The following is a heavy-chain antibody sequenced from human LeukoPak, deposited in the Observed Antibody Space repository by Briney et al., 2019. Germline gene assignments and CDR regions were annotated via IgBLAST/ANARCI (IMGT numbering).Heavy chain of an antibody. CDR1: GFTFISFA. CDR3: ARGPGPYDSSGYWYDY. D-gene: IGHD3-22*01. J-gene: IGHJ4*02. CDR2: INHSGST. V-gene: IGHV4-34*01. Sequence: GSLRLSCAASGFTFISFAMSWVRRAPGKGLEWIGEINHSGSTNYNPSLKSRVTISVDTSKNQFSLKLSSVTAADTAVYYCARGPGPYDSSGYWYDYWGQGTLVTVSS.